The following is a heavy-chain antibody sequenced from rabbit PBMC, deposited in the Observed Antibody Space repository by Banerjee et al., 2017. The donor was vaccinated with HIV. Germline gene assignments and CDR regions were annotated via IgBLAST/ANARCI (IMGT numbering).Heavy chain of an antibody. V-gene: IGHV1S45*01. D-gene: IGHD7-1*01. CDR1: GFSFSSTYW. Sequence: QEQLEESGGDLVKPEGSLTLTCTASGFSFSSTYWMCWVRQAPGKGLEWIGCIDTNSGSTWYASWVNGRFTISKASSTTVTLQMTSLTAADTATYFCARDLTGVTGWNFNLWGPGTLVTVS. CDR3: ARDLTGVTGWNFNL. CDR2: IDTNSGST. J-gene: IGHJ4*01.